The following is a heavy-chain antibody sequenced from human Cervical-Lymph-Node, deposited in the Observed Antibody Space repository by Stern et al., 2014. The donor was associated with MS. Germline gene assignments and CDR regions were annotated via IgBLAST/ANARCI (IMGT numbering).Heavy chain of an antibody. CDR2: INPNGGST. V-gene: IGHV1-46*01. Sequence: QVQLVQSGAEVKKPGASVKGSCKTSGYTFTSYYMHWVRPAPGQGLEWMAIINPNGGSTNYAQKFQGRVTVTFDTSTSTVYMELSSLRSEDTAMYYCARKSRRFLEWFFDYWGQGTLVTVSS. J-gene: IGHJ4*02. D-gene: IGHD3-3*01. CDR1: GYTFTSYY. CDR3: ARKSRRFLEWFFDY.